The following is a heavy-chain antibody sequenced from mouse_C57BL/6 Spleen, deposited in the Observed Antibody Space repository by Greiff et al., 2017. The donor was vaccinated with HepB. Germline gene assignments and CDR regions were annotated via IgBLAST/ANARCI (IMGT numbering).Heavy chain of an antibody. V-gene: IGHV1-47*01. CDR3: ARSSSGYVSYWYFDV. J-gene: IGHJ1*03. CDR2: FHPYNDDT. CDR1: GYTFTTYP. D-gene: IGHD3-2*02. Sequence: QVQLQQSGAELVKPGASVKMSCKASGYTFTTYPIEWMKQTHGKSLEWIGNFHPYNDDTKYNEKFKGKATLTVEKSSSTVYLELSRLTSDDSAVYYCARSSSGYVSYWYFDVWGTGTTVTVSS.